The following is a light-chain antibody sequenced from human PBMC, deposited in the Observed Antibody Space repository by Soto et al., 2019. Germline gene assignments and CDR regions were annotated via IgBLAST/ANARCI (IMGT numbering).Light chain of an antibody. CDR3: QQYNNWPWT. J-gene: IGKJ1*01. CDR1: QSVSSN. Sequence: EIVMTQSPATLSLSPGERATLSCRASQSVSSNLAWYQQKPGQAPRLLIYGASTRATGIPARFSGSGSGTEFTLTISSLQSEDFAVYYCQQYNNWPWTFGQGTKVKIK. V-gene: IGKV3-15*01. CDR2: GAS.